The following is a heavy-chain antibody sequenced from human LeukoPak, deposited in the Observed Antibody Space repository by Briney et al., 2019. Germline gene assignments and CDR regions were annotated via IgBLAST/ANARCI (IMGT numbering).Heavy chain of an antibody. Sequence: GGSLRLSCAASGFTFSSYAMSWVRQAPGKGLEWVSAISGSGGSTYYADSVKGRFTISRDNAKNSLYLQMNSLRAEDTAVYYCARDWAGGLFDYWGQGTLVTVSS. CDR3: ARDWAGGLFDY. CDR1: GFTFSSYA. V-gene: IGHV3-23*01. J-gene: IGHJ4*02. CDR2: ISGSGGST. D-gene: IGHD3-16*01.